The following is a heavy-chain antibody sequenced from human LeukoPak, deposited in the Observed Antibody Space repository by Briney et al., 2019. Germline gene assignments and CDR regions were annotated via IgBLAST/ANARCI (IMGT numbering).Heavy chain of an antibody. CDR1: GYTFTSYD. CDR2: MNPNSGNT. V-gene: IGHV1-8*01. CDR3: ARDRYYYDSSGS. Sequence: ASVKVSCKASGYTFTSYDINWVRQATGQGLEWMGWMNPNSGNTGYAQKFQGRVTITADESTSTAYMELSSLRSEDTAVYYCARDRYYYDSSGSWGQGTLVTVSS. D-gene: IGHD3-22*01. J-gene: IGHJ5*02.